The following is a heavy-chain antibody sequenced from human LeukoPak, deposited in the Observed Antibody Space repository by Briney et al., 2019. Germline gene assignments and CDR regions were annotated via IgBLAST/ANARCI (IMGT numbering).Heavy chain of an antibody. V-gene: IGHV4-34*01. CDR1: GGSFSGYY. CDR3: ARYLRRPYYSDY. J-gene: IGHJ4*02. Sequence: SETLSLTCAVYGGSFSGYYWSWIRQPPGKGLEWIGEINHSGSTNYNPSLKSRVTISVDTSKNQFSLKLSSVTAADTAVYYCARYLRRPYYSDYWGQGTLVTVSS. CDR2: INHSGST.